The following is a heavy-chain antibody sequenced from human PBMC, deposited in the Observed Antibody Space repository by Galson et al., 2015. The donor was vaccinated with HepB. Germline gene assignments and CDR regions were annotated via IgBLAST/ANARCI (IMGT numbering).Heavy chain of an antibody. CDR1: GFTFSSYA. Sequence: SLRLSCAASGFTFSSYAMSWVRQAPGKGLEWVSAISGSGGSTYYADSVKGRFTISRDNSKNTLYLQMNSLRAEDTAVYYCAREIAARPLGFDYWGQGTLVTVSS. CDR2: ISGSGGST. J-gene: IGHJ4*02. CDR3: AREIAARPLGFDY. D-gene: IGHD6-6*01. V-gene: IGHV3-23*01.